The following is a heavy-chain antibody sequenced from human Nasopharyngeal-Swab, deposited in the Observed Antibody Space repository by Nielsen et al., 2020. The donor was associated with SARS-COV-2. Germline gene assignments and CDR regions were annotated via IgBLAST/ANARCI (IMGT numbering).Heavy chain of an antibody. V-gene: IGHV3-21*01. CDR2: IRGTSGYK. J-gene: IGHJ4*02. D-gene: IGHD7-27*01. CDR1: GFTLSNYA. Sequence: GESLKISCAASGFTLSNYAMNWVRLVPGKGLEWVSFIRGTSGYKNYADSVKGRFTISRDNVKKSLYLQMNNLRAEDTAVYYCARGLRVLGNFDYWGQGTLVTVSS. CDR3: ARGLRVLGNFDY.